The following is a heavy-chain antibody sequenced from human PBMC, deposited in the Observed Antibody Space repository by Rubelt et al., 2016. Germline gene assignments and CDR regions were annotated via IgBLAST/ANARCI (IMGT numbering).Heavy chain of an antibody. D-gene: IGHD3-10*01. J-gene: IGHJ2*01. V-gene: IGHV4-34*01. CDR1: GGSFSGYY. CDR3: ARDTHRGAHWYFDL. CDR2: INHSGST. Sequence: QVQLQESGPGLVKPSETLSLTCTVSGGSFSGYYWSWIRQPPGKGLEWIGEINHSGSTNYNPSLKIRVTISVAPAKNQFSLKLSSVPAADTAVYYCARDTHRGAHWYFDLWGRGTLVTVSS.